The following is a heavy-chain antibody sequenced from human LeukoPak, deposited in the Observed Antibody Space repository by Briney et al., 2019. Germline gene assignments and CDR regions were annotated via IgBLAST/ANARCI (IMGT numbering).Heavy chain of an antibody. Sequence: GGSLRLSCAASGFTFSDFAMHWVRQAPGKGLEWVAVISYDGTNKYYADSVKGRFAISRDNSKDTLYVQMNSLRAEDTAVYYCAKVVHSGSPSFDYWGQGTLVTVSS. V-gene: IGHV3-30*09. D-gene: IGHD1-26*01. CDR2: ISYDGTNK. CDR3: AKVVHSGSPSFDY. CDR1: GFTFSDFA. J-gene: IGHJ4*02.